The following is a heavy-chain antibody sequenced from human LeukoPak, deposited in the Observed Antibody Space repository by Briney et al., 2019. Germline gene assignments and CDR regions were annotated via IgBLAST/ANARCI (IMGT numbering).Heavy chain of an antibody. V-gene: IGHV3-48*01. CDR1: GFTFSSYS. CDR3: ARGLWQDY. CDR2: IRSSTVTL. J-gene: IGHJ4*02. Sequence: GGSLRLSCAGSGFTFSSYSMNWVSQAPGMWLECVSYIRSSTVTLYYAASVTCRFTISTDTAKNSLYLQMTSLRAEDTAVYYCARGLWQDYWGQGTLVTVSS.